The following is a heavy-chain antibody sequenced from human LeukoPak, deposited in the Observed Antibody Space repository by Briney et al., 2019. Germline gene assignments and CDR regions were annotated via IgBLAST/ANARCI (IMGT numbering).Heavy chain of an antibody. CDR3: ARDRFDVVVPAAIYFDY. J-gene: IGHJ4*02. Sequence: PGGSLRLSCAASGFTVSSNYMSWVRQAPGKGLEWVSLIYSGGNTYYADSVKGRFSISRDNSKNTLYLQMNSLRAEDTAVYYCARDRFDVVVPAAIYFDYWGQGTLVTVSS. V-gene: IGHV3-53*05. CDR2: IYSGGNT. D-gene: IGHD2-2*01. CDR1: GFTVSSNY.